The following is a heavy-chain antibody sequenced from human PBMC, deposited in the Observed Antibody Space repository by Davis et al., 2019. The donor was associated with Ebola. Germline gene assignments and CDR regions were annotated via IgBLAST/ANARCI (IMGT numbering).Heavy chain of an antibody. D-gene: IGHD3-22*01. CDR1: GYTFTSYG. CDR2: ISGYNGNT. J-gene: IGHJ4*02. Sequence: ASVKVSCKASGYTFTSYGISWVRQAPGQGLEWMGWISGYNGNTNYAQKLQGRVTMTTDTSTSTAYMELRSLRSDDTAVYYCARSITMIVVGYFDYWGQGTLVIVSS. CDR3: ARSITMIVVGYFDY. V-gene: IGHV1-18*04.